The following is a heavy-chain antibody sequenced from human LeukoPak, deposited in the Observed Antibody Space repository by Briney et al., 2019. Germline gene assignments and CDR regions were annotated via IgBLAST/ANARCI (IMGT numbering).Heavy chain of an antibody. CDR1: GFTFSNYA. D-gene: IGHD1-26*01. V-gene: IGHV3-23*01. CDR2: ISGSGGST. J-gene: IGHJ6*03. Sequence: GGSLRPSCAASGFTFSNYAMNWVRQAPGKGLELVSAISGSGGSTYSADSVNGRFTISRDNSRNTLFLQMNTLRAEDTAVYYCAKKSGSLDYYFYMDVWGKGTTVTVSS. CDR3: AKKSGSLDYYFYMDV.